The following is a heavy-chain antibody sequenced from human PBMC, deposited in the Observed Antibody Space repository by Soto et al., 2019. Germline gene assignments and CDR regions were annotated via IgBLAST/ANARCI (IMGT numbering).Heavy chain of an antibody. Sequence: PSETLSLTCTVSGGSISSGDYYWSWIRQPPGKGLEWIGYIYYSGSTYYNPSLKSRVTISVDTSKNQFSLKLSSVTAADTAVYYCARDKAAADIFDYWGQGTLVTVSS. J-gene: IGHJ4*02. CDR3: ARDKAAADIFDY. CDR1: GGSISSGDYY. CDR2: IYYSGST. V-gene: IGHV4-30-4*01. D-gene: IGHD6-13*01.